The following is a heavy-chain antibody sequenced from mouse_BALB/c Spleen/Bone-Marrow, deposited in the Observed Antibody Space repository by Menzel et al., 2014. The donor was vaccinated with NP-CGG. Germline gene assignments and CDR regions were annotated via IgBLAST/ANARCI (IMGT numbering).Heavy chain of an antibody. CDR3: ARDWDWYFDV. Sequence: QVQLKQSGPGLVSPSQSLSITCTVSRFSLTSYGLHWVRQPPGKGLEWLGVIWAGGSTNYNSALMSRLSISKDNSKSQVFLKMNSLQTDDTAMYYCARDWDWYFDVWGAGTTVTVSS. D-gene: IGHD4-1*01. J-gene: IGHJ1*01. CDR2: IWAGGST. V-gene: IGHV2-9*02. CDR1: RFSLTSYG.